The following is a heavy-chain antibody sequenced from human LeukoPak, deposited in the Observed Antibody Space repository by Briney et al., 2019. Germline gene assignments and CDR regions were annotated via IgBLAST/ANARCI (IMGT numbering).Heavy chain of an antibody. CDR1: GFTFSSYA. D-gene: IGHD4-17*01. CDR2: ISGGGGNT. CDR3: AKGGTVTARAMNSDDYFDY. V-gene: IGHV3-23*01. Sequence: GGSLRLSCAASGFTFSSYAMSWVRQAPGKGLEWVSPISGGGGNTYYADSVKGRFTISRDNSKNTLYLQMNSLRAEDTAVYYCAKGGTVTARAMNSDDYFDYWGQGTLVTVSS. J-gene: IGHJ4*02.